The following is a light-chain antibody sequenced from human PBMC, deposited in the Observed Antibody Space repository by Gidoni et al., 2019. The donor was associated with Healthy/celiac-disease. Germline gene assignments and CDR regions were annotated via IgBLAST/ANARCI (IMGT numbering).Light chain of an antibody. CDR2: GAS. CDR3: QQYNNWPPYP. CDR1: QSVSSN. Sequence: DIVMTQSPGTLSVSPGESATLSCRASQSVSSNLAWYQQKPGQAPRLLIYGASTRATGIPARFSGSGSGTEFTLTVSSLQSEDFAVYYCQQYNNWPPYPFGQGTKLEIK. J-gene: IGKJ2*01. V-gene: IGKV3-15*01.